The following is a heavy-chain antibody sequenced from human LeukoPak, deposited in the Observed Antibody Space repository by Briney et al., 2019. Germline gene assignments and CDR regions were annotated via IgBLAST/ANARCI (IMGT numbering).Heavy chain of an antibody. CDR2: IRYDGSNK. D-gene: IGHD5-18*01. J-gene: IGHJ4*02. V-gene: IGHV3-30*02. Sequence: GGSLRLSCAASGFTLSSYGMHWVRQAPGKGLEWVAFIRYDGSNKYYADSVKGRFTISRDNSKNTLYLQMNSLRAEDTAVYYCAKAGTLDTAMMHFDYWGQGTLVTVSS. CDR3: AKAGTLDTAMMHFDY. CDR1: GFTLSSYG.